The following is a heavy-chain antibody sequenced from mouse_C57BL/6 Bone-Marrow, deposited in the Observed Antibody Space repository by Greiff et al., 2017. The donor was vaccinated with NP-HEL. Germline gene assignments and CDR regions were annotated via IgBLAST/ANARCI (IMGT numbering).Heavy chain of an antibody. D-gene: IGHD1-1*01. V-gene: IGHV1-4*01. CDR3: ARNYDGSSSAWFAY. CDR1: GYTFTSYT. CDR2: INPSSGYT. J-gene: IGHJ3*01. Sequence: QVQLKQSGAELARPGASVKMSCTASGYTFTSYTMHWVKQRPGQGLEWIGYINPSSGYTKYNQKFKDKATLTADKSSSTAYMQLSSLTSEDSAVYYCARNYDGSSSAWFAYWGQGTLVTVSA.